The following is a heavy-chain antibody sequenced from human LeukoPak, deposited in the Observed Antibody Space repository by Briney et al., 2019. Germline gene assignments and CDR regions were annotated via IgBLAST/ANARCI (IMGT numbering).Heavy chain of an antibody. J-gene: IGHJ6*02. CDR1: GFTFRSYA. CDR3: ARYYGSGVDV. CDR2: ISKDGNNK. D-gene: IGHD3-10*01. V-gene: IGHV3-30-3*01. Sequence: GGSLRLSCAASGFTFRSYAMHWVRQAPGKGLEWVAAISKDGNNKHYADSVKGRFTISRDNSKNTLYLQMNSLRAEDTAVYYCARYYGSGVDVWGQGTTVTVSS.